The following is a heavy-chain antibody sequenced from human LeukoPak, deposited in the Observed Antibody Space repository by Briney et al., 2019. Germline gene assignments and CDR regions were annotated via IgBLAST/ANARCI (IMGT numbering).Heavy chain of an antibody. V-gene: IGHV4-38-2*01. CDR1: GYSINSGHY. CDR3: ARAAAADPKNWFDP. CDR2: IHQSGNT. Sequence: SETLSLTCAVSGYSINSGHYWGWIRQPPGKGLGWIGSIHQSGNTYYNPSLKSRVTISGDTSKNQFSLKLTSVTATDAAVYYCARAAAADPKNWFDPWGQGTLVTVSS. J-gene: IGHJ5*02. D-gene: IGHD6-13*01.